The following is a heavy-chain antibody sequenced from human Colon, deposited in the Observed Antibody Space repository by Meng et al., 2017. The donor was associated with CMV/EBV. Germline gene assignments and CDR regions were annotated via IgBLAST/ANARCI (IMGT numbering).Heavy chain of an antibody. CDR3: ASSIAAADPYGMDV. J-gene: IGHJ6*02. V-gene: IGHV4-34*01. D-gene: IGHD6-13*01. CDR1: GFTFSSYE. Sequence: GSLRLSCAASGFTFSSYEMNWVRQPPGKGLEWIGEINHSGSTNYNPSLKSRVTISVDTSKNQFSLKLSSVTAADTAVYYCASSIAAADPYGMDVWGQGTTVTVSS. CDR2: INHSGST.